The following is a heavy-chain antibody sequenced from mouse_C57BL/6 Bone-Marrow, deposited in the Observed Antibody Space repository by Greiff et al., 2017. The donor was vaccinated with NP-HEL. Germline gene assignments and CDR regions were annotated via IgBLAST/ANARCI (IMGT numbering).Heavy chain of an antibody. J-gene: IGHJ1*03. Sequence: LQESGPELVKPGASVKISCKASGYAFSSSWMNWVKQRPGKGLEWIGRIYPGDGDTNYNGKFKGKATLTADKSSSTAYMQLSSLTSEDSAVYFCARLYGSSWYFDVWGTGTTVTVSS. D-gene: IGHD1-1*01. CDR2: IYPGDGDT. CDR1: GYAFSSSW. CDR3: ARLYGSSWYFDV. V-gene: IGHV1-82*01.